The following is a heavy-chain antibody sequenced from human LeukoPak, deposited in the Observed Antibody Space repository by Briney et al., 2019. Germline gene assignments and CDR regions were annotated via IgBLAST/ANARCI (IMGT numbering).Heavy chain of an antibody. CDR2: ISSSGTYI. CDR1: TFTFSSYN. J-gene: IGHJ6*02. CDR3: ARGTRPDSSGYTYYYYGMDV. D-gene: IGHD3-22*01. V-gene: IGHV3-21*01. Sequence: GGSLRLSCAASTFTFSSYNMNWVRQAPGKGLEWVSSISSSGTYIYYRDSVKGRFTISRDNAKNSLYLQMNSLRAEDTAVYYCARGTRPDSSGYTYYYYGMDVWGQGTTVTVSS.